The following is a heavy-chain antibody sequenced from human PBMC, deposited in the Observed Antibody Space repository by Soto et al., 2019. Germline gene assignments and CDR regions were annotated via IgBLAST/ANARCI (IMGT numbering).Heavy chain of an antibody. CDR2: IYRTGST. V-gene: IGHV4-4*02. D-gene: IGHD1-7*01. CDR1: GGSFTSNNW. CDR3: ASRDPGTSVDY. J-gene: IGHJ4*02. Sequence: SETLSLTCAVSGGSFTSNNWWTLVRQPPGQGLEWIGEIYRTGSTNYNPSLKSRVTISLDKSENQFSLKVTSLTAADTAVYYCASRDPGTSVDYWGQGTLVTVSS.